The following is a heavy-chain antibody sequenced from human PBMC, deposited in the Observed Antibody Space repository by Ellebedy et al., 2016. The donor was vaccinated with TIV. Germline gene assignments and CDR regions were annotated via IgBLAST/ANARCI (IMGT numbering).Heavy chain of an antibody. V-gene: IGHV4-59*08. Sequence: MPSETLSLTCTVSGGSISSYYWSWIRQPPGKGLEWLGHIYYSGSTNYNPSLKSRVTISVATSKNHFSLKLSSVTAADTAVYYCARHGARINGDYLFYWGQGILVTVSS. CDR3: ARHGARINGDYLFY. D-gene: IGHD4-17*01. J-gene: IGHJ4*02. CDR1: GGSISSYY. CDR2: IYYSGST.